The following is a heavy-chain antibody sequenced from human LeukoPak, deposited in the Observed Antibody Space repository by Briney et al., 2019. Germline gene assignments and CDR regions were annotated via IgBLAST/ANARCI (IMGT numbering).Heavy chain of an antibody. CDR1: GGSISSSSYY. CDR2: IYYSGST. CDR3: ARGGRIDY. V-gene: IGHV4-39*07. D-gene: IGHD2-15*01. J-gene: IGHJ4*02. Sequence: SETLSLTCTVSGGSISSSSYYWGWIRQPPGKGLEWIGSIYYSGSTYYNPSLKSRVTISVDTSKNQFSLKLSSVTAADTAVSYCARGGRIDYWGQGTLVTVSS.